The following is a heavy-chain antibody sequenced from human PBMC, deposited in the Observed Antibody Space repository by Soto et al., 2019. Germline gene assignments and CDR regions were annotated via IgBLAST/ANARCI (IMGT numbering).Heavy chain of an antibody. CDR3: ARGIGGATDFDN. V-gene: IGHV3-53*01. CDR1: GLNVRYNY. D-gene: IGHD1-26*01. J-gene: IGHJ4*02. CDR2: TYSTSTT. Sequence: EVQLVESGGGLIQLGGSLRLSCEVSGLNVRYNYMHWVRQAPGKGLEWVAVTYSTSTTYYADSVKGRFTISGDNSDRTLFLQMNSLRAEDTAMYYCARGIGGATDFDNWGQGTLVTVSP.